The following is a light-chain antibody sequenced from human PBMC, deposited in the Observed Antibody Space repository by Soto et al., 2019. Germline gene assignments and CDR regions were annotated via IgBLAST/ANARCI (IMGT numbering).Light chain of an antibody. Sequence: EVVLTKSPGTLSLSPWERATLSCRASQSVSSSYLAWYQQKPGQAPRLIIYGASSRATGIPDRFSGSGSGTDFTLTISRREPADFAVYYCQQYGSSPWTFGQGTKVDI. CDR2: GAS. J-gene: IGKJ1*01. V-gene: IGKV3-20*01. CDR1: QSVSSSY. CDR3: QQYGSSPWT.